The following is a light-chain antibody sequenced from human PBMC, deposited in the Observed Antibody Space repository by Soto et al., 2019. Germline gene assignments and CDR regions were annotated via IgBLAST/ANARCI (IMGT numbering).Light chain of an antibody. CDR1: QSISNY. CDR3: QQRSNWPIT. V-gene: IGKV3-11*01. CDR2: DAS. Sequence: EVVLTQSPATLSLSPGERATLSRRASQSISNYLAWYQQKPGQAPRLLIYDASNRATGIPARFSGSGSGTDFTLTISGLEPEDFAVYYCQQRSNWPITFGQGTRLEIK. J-gene: IGKJ5*01.